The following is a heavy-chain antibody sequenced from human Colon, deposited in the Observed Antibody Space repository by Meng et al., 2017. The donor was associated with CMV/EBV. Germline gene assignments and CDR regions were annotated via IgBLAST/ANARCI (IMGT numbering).Heavy chain of an antibody. CDR2: INHSGST. CDR3: ARAPHPRGLGFGGYYYYYYGMDV. V-gene: IGHV4-34*01. J-gene: IGHJ6*02. CDR1: GGSFSGYY. D-gene: IGHD3-10*01. Sequence: SETLSLTCAVYGGSFSGYYWSWIRQPPGKGLEWIGEINHSGSTNYNPSLKSRVTISVDTSKNQFSLKLSSVTAADTAVYYCARAPHPRGLGFGGYYYYYYGMDVWGQGTTVTVSS.